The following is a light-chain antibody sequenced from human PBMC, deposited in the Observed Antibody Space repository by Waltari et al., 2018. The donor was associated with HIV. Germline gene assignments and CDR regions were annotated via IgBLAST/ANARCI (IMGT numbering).Light chain of an antibody. Sequence: DIVMTQSPESLAVSLGERATIHCKSSQTIFYKSNTKNYLAWYNQKPGQSPKLLISWASNCEFGGPDRFSGSGFGTDFTLTISSLQAEDVAVYYCQQFYRTPYTFGQGTRLEFK. V-gene: IGKV4-1*01. J-gene: IGKJ2*01. CDR3: QQFYRTPYT. CDR2: WAS. CDR1: QTIFYKSNTKNY.